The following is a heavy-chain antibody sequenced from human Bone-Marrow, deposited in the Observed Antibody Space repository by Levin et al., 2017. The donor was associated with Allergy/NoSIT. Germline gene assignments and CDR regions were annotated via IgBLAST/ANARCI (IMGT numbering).Heavy chain of an antibody. J-gene: IGHJ4*02. V-gene: IGHV4-34*01. D-gene: IGHD6-19*01. Sequence: SETLSLTCAVYGGSFSGYYWSWIRQPPGKGLEWIGEINHSGSTNYNPSLKSRVTISVDTSKNQFSLKLSSVTAADTAVYYCARVPPREQWLVRVFDYWGQGTLVTVSS. CDR1: GGSFSGYY. CDR2: INHSGST. CDR3: ARVPPREQWLVRVFDY.